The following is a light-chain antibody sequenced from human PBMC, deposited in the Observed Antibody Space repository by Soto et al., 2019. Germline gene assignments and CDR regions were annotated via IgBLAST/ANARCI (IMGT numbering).Light chain of an antibody. CDR1: SGFVGSFSL. CDR3: AAWDDSLNGVV. V-gene: IGLV2-14*02. J-gene: IGLJ2*01. Sequence: QSALAQPASVSGSPGQSITISCTGTSGFVGSFSLVSWYQQHPGKAPKVMISEGHRRPSGVPDRFSGSTSVNSASLAISGLQSEDEADYCCAAWDDSLNGVVFGGGTKLTVL. CDR2: EGH.